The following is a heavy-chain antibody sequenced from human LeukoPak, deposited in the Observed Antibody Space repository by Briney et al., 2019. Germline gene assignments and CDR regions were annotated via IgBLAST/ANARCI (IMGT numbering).Heavy chain of an antibody. CDR3: AKKGQADDDGKPD. Sequence: GGSLRLSCAASGFTFSSYWMSWVRQAPGKGREWVANIKQDGSEKYYVDSVKGRFTISRDNAKNSLYLQMNSLRAEDTAVYYCAKKGQADDDGKPDWGQGTLVTVSS. J-gene: IGHJ4*02. CDR2: IKQDGSEK. CDR1: GFTFSSYW. D-gene: IGHD1-1*01. V-gene: IGHV3-7*01.